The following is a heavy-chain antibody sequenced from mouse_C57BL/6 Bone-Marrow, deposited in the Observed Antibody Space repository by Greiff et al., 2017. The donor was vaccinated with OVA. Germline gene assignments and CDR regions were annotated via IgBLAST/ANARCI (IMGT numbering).Heavy chain of an antibody. D-gene: IGHD2-3*01. Sequence: QVQLQQSGPELVKPGASVKISCKASGYAFSSSWMNWVKQRPGKGLEWIGRIYPGDGDTNYNGKFKGKATLTADKSSSTAYMQLSSLTSEDSAVYVCARGVNGYYPYWGQGTLVTVSA. J-gene: IGHJ3*01. V-gene: IGHV1-82*01. CDR1: GYAFSSSW. CDR3: ARGVNGYYPY. CDR2: IYPGDGDT.